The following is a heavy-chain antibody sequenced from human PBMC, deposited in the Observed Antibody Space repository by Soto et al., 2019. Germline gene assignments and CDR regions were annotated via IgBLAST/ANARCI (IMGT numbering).Heavy chain of an antibody. CDR3: ARFPTIAARYYYYGMDV. J-gene: IGHJ6*02. Sequence: QVQLQQWGAGLLKPSETLSLTCAVYGGSFSGYYWSWIRQPPGKGLEWIGEINHSGSTNYNPSLKSRVTISVDTAKNQFSLKLSSVTAADTAVYYCARFPTIAARYYYYGMDVWGQGPTVTVSS. CDR1: GGSFSGYY. V-gene: IGHV4-34*01. D-gene: IGHD6-6*01. CDR2: INHSGST.